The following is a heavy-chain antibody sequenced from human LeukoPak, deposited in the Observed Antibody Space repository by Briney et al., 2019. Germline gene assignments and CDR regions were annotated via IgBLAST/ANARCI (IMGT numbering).Heavy chain of an antibody. CDR3: SGRSGFSSIY. Sequence: GGSLRLSCEASGFSFDTHWMNWVRQFPGGGLEWVANIKPDGSAKYYLDSVKGRFSISRDNVKNLVYLQLNSLRTEDTAVYYCSGRSGFSSIYWGQGTLVSVPS. CDR1: GFSFDTHW. J-gene: IGHJ4*02. CDR2: IKPDGSAK. D-gene: IGHD2-2*01. V-gene: IGHV3-7*01.